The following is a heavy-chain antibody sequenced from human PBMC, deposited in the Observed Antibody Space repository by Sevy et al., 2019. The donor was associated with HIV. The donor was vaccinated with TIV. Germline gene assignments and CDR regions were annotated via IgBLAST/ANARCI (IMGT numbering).Heavy chain of an antibody. Sequence: GGSLRLSCVASGFIFSGNGMHWVRQAPGKGLEWLAAISYDGSKKYSADSVKGRFTMSRDNSQGTLYLEMKSLRVEDSAVYYCAKAGQASWTANSYYHLDVWGKGTTVTVSS. D-gene: IGHD3-10*01. V-gene: IGHV3-30*18. CDR1: GFIFSGNG. CDR3: AKAGQASWTANSYYHLDV. J-gene: IGHJ6*04. CDR2: ISYDGSKK.